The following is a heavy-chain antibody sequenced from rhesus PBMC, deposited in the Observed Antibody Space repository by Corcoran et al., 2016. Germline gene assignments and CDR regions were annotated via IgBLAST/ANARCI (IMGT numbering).Heavy chain of an antibody. D-gene: IGHD4-23*01. CDR3: ARDGSMNTVTTPYDY. Sequence: QVQLQESGPGLVKPSETLSLTCAVSGGSISDDYYWSWIRQPPGKGLEWIGYIYGSGGGTNYNPSPKYRVTISIGTSKNQFALKLSSVTAADTAVYYCARDGSMNTVTTPYDYWGQGVLVTVSS. V-gene: IGHV4-106*01. CDR1: GGSISDDYY. J-gene: IGHJ4*01. CDR2: IYGSGGGT.